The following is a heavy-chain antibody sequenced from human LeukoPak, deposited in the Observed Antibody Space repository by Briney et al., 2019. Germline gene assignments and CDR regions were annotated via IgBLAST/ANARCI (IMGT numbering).Heavy chain of an antibody. V-gene: IGHV1-18*01. CDR2: ISAYNGNT. CDR1: GYTFTSYG. Sequence: ASGKVSCKASGYTFTSYGISWVRQAPGQGLEWMGWISAYNGNTNYAQKLQGRVTMTRETSFSTAYMDLSRLRSDDTAVYYCARGPSTAAFDYWGQGTLVTVSS. J-gene: IGHJ4*02. D-gene: IGHD6-6*01. CDR3: ARGPSTAAFDY.